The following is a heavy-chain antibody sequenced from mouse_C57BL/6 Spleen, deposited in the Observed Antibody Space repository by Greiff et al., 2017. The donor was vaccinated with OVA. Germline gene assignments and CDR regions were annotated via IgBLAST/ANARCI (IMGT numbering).Heavy chain of an antibody. CDR3: ARGGGGLDY. J-gene: IGHJ2*01. CDR2: IDPSDSYT. CDR1: GYTFTSYW. V-gene: IGHV1-69*01. Sequence: QVQLQQPGAELVLPGASVKLSCKASGYTFTSYWMHWVKQRPGQGLEWIGEIDPSDSYTNYNQKLKGKSTLTVDKPSSTAYMQLSSLTSEDSAVYYCARGGGGLDYWGQGTTLTVSS.